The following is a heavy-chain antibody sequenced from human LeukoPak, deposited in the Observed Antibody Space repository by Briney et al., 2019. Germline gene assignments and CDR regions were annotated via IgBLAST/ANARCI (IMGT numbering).Heavy chain of an antibody. CDR3: GRGSVGFGELNY. CDR1: GFTFNSYG. CDR2: IWYDGSKK. J-gene: IGHJ4*02. V-gene: IGHV3-33*01. D-gene: IGHD3-10*01. Sequence: GGSLRLSCAASGFTFNSYGMHWVRQAPGKGLEWVAVIWYDGSKKFYADSGKGRFTISRDKSKNTLYLQMNSLRIEDTAVYYCGRGSVGFGELNYWGQGTLVTVSS.